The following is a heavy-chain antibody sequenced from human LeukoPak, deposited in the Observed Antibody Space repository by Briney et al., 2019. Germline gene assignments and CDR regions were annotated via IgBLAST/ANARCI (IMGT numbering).Heavy chain of an antibody. Sequence: GASVKVSCKASGYTFSTNDINWVRQATGQGLEWMGWMNPNSGNIGYAQKFQGRVTMTRNTSMSTAYMELNSLRSEDTAVYYCARANYYGSGKKDLDYWGQGTLVTVSS. CDR3: ARANYYGSGKKDLDY. D-gene: IGHD3-10*01. V-gene: IGHV1-8*01. CDR1: GYTFSTND. CDR2: MNPNSGNI. J-gene: IGHJ4*02.